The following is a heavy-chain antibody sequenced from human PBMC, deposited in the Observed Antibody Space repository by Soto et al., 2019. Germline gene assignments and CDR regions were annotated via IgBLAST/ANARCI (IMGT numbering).Heavy chain of an antibody. Sequence: TLSLNCSISGDSVSGNSAAWNWIRQSPSIGLECLGSTYYRSRWYNYYAVSLKSRITVTPDKSKNQLSLHLNSVTPEDTAVYYCARELPYYVSIYRYLDXWGQVARFPASX. CDR1: GDSVSGNSAA. CDR2: TYYRSRWYN. V-gene: IGHV6-1*01. D-gene: IGHD3-16*01. CDR3: ARELPYYVSIYRYLDX. J-gene: IGHJ4*02.